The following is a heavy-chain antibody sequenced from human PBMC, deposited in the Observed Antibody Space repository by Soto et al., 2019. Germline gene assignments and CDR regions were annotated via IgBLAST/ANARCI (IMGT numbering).Heavy chain of an antibody. J-gene: IGHJ4*02. CDR1: GFTFTNFD. Sequence: GGSLRLSCETSGFTFTNFDLSWVRQAPGKGLEWVAFISGSGSIIYYTDSVKGRFTISKDDTRTSLFLQMDILRPEDTAVYHCVRGDRKIVAPFHRKWGIFFDFWGQGTRVTVSS. V-gene: IGHV3-48*03. D-gene: IGHD2-21*01. CDR2: ISGSGSII. CDR3: VRGDRKIVAPFHRKWGIFFDF.